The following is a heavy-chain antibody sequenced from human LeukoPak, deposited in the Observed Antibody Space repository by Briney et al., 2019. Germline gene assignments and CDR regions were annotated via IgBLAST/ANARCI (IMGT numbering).Heavy chain of an antibody. CDR1: GGTFSSYA. CDR2: IIPIFGTA. CDR3: ARAYYYDSSGYYLGH. Sequence: SVKVSCKASGGTFSSYAISWVRQAPGQGLEWMGGIIPIFGTANYAQKFQGRVTITAEKSTSTAYMELSSLRSEDTAVYYCARAYYYDSSGYYLGHWGQGTLVTVSS. J-gene: IGHJ4*02. D-gene: IGHD3-22*01. V-gene: IGHV1-69*06.